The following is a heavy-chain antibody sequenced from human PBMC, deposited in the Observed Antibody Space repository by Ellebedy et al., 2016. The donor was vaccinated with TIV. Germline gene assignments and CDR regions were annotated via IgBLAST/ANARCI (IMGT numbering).Heavy chain of an antibody. Sequence: AASVKVSCKASGYTFISYTMHWVRQAPGQRLEWMGWFNAGNGNTKYSPKFQGRVTITRDTSASTAYMELSSLRSEDTAVYYCARDACRTFSGGRCYSHYYGMDVWGQGTTVTVSS. CDR2: FNAGNGNT. CDR1: GYTFISYT. CDR3: ARDACRTFSGGRCYSHYYGMDV. J-gene: IGHJ6*02. D-gene: IGHD2-15*01. V-gene: IGHV1-3*01.